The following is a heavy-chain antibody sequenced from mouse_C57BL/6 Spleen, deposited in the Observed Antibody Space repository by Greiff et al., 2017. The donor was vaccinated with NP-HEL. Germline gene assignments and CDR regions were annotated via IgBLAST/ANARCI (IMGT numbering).Heavy chain of an antibody. D-gene: IGHD2-4*01. CDR1: GFTFSDYY. CDR3: ARADYENFDV. J-gene: IGHJ1*03. CDR2: INYDGSST. V-gene: IGHV5-16*01. Sequence: EVKLMESEGGLVQPGSSMKLSCTASGFTFSDYYMAWVRQVPEKGLEWVANINYDGSSTYYLDSLKSRFIISRDNAKNILYLQMSSLKSEDTATYYCARADYENFDVWGTGTTVTVSS.